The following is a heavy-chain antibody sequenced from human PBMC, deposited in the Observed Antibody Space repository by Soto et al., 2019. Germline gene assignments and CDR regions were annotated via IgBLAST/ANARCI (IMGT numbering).Heavy chain of an antibody. D-gene: IGHD2-15*01. Sequence: SETLSLTCAVYGGSFSGYYWSWIRQPPGKGLEWIGEINHSGSTNYNPSLKSRVTISVATSKNQFSLKLSSVTAADTAVYYCARALYCSGGSCYEVEGMDVWGQGTTVTVSS. CDR1: GGSFSGYY. CDR2: INHSGST. CDR3: ARALYCSGGSCYEVEGMDV. V-gene: IGHV4-34*01. J-gene: IGHJ6*02.